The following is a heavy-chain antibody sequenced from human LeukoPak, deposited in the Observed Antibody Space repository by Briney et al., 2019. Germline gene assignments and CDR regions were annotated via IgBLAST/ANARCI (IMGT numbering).Heavy chain of an antibody. CDR2: ISDSGGNT. V-gene: IGHV3-23*01. CDR1: GFTFNSYA. D-gene: IGHD2-2*01. Sequence: GGSLRLSCAASGFTFNSYAMSWVRQAPWERLQWVSGISDSGGNTYYADSVRGRFTISRDNSKNTLYLQMNSLRAEDTAVYYCARVGCSSTSCYRSFDYWGQGTLVTVSS. CDR3: ARVGCSSTSCYRSFDY. J-gene: IGHJ4*02.